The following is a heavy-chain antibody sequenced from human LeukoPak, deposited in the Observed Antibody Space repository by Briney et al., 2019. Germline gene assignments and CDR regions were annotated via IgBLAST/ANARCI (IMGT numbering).Heavy chain of an antibody. CDR3: AREANYYDSSGYSIIDWFDP. Sequence: SETLSLTCTVSGGSISSYYWSWIRRPPGKGLEWIGCIYYSGSTNYNPSLKSRVTISVDTSKNQFSLKLSSVTAADTAVYYCAREANYYDSSGYSIIDWFDPWGQGTLVTVSS. V-gene: IGHV4-59*01. J-gene: IGHJ5*02. CDR2: IYYSGST. D-gene: IGHD3-22*01. CDR1: GGSISSYY.